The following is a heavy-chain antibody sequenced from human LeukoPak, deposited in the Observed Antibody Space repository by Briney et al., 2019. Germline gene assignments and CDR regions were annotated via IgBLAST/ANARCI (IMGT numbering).Heavy chain of an antibody. CDR1: GYRFSNYW. Sequence: GGALKISFKGSGYRFSNYWIGWGRPMPGKGVEARGIIHPGDSDTRYSPSFQGKVTISADKSINTAYLQWSSLKASDTAMYYCARHRVLPSGRWYDYWGQGTLVTVSS. CDR3: ARHRVLPSGRWYDY. D-gene: IGHD2-2*01. V-gene: IGHV5-51*01. CDR2: IHPGDSDT. J-gene: IGHJ4*02.